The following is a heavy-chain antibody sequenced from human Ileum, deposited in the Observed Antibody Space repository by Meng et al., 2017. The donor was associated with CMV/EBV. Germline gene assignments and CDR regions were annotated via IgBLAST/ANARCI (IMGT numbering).Heavy chain of an antibody. CDR1: GYSISSRNYY. CDR3: ARRGDSYAVFDH. D-gene: IGHD5-18*01. V-gene: IGHV4-39*07. Sequence: LQESGPGLVKPSETLPLTCTVSGYSISSRNYYWGWIRQPPGKGLDWIGSIYYSGSTYYNPSLNSRVTISVDTSKNQFSLKVSSVTAADTAVYYCARRGDSYAVFDHWGQGTLVTVSS. CDR2: IYYSGST. J-gene: IGHJ4*02.